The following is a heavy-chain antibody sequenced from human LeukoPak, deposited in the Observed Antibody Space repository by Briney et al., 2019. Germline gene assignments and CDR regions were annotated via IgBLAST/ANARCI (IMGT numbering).Heavy chain of an antibody. CDR3: AREIVVVNHYYMDV. CDR1: GGSISSGGYY. D-gene: IGHD3-22*01. J-gene: IGHJ6*03. V-gene: IGHV4-31*03. Sequence: SQTLSLTCTVPGGSISSGGYYWSWIRQHPGKGLEWIGYIYYSGSTYYNPSLKSRVTISVDTSKNQFSLKLSSVTAADTAVYYCAREIVVVNHYYMDVWGKGTTVTVSS. CDR2: IYYSGST.